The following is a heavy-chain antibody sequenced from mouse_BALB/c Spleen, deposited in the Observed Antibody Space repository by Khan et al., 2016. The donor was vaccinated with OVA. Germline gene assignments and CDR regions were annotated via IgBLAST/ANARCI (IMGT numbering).Heavy chain of an antibody. Sequence: EVVLVESGGGLVQPGGSRKLSCAASGFTFSSFGMFWIRQAPEKGLEWVAYISSGSSTFYYADTVKGRFTISRDNPKNTLFLQMTSLTSEDTAMLYCARILDIYAMDYWGQGTSVTVSS. CDR2: ISSGSSTF. CDR3: ARILDIYAMDY. CDR1: GFTFSSFG. J-gene: IGHJ4*01. V-gene: IGHV5-17*02.